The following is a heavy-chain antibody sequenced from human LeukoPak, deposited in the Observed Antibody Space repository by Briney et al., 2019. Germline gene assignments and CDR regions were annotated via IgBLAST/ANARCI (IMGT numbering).Heavy chain of an antibody. CDR2: IYYSGST. Sequence: SETLSLTCTVSGGSISGYYWSWIRQPPGKGLEWIGHIYYSGSTNYNPSLKSRVTISVDTSKNQFSLKMTSVTAADTAVYYCVRHPWRMGSRDYDFDDWDQGTLVTVSS. J-gene: IGHJ4*02. D-gene: IGHD3-16*01. V-gene: IGHV4-59*08. CDR1: GGSISGYY. CDR3: VRHPWRMGSRDYDFDD.